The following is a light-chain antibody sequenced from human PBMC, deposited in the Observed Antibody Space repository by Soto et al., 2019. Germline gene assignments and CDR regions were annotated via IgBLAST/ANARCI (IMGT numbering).Light chain of an antibody. CDR1: QSISNNH. CDR2: GTS. J-gene: IGKJ4*01. CDR3: EYYGSSIT. Sequence: EIVLTQSPGTLSLSPGERVTLSCRASQSISNNHLAWYQQKPGQAPRLLIHGTSIRATGIPDRFSGSGSGTDFTLTFSRLEPEDFAVYYCEYYGSSITFGGGTKVDIK. V-gene: IGKV3-20*01.